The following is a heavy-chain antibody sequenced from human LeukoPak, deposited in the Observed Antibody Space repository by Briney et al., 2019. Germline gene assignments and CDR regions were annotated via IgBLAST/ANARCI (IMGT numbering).Heavy chain of an antibody. CDR2: ISYDGSNK. V-gene: IGHV3-30-3*01. D-gene: IGHD4-17*01. CDR3: AVYGDTRFDY. CDR1: GFTFSSYA. J-gene: IGHJ4*02. Sequence: WGSLRLSCAASGFTFSSYAMSWVRQAPGKGLEWVAVISYDGSNKYYADSVKGRFTISRDNSKNTLYLQMNSLRAEDTAVYYCAVYGDTRFDYWGQGTLVTVSS.